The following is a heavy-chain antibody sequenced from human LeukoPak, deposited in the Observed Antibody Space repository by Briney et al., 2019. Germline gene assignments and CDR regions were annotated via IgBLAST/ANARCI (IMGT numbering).Heavy chain of an antibody. CDR3: ARGLTNMVRGVMDV. CDR1: GFTFSHYA. Sequence: GGSLRLSCAVSGFTFSHYAMSWVRQAPGTGLEWVGSLTDSGDATYYADSVKGRLTISRDNSNSTLYLRISGLRDEDTAVYYCARGLTNMVRGVMDVWGQGTTVTVSS. V-gene: IGHV3-23*01. D-gene: IGHD3-10*01. J-gene: IGHJ6*02. CDR2: LTDSGDAT.